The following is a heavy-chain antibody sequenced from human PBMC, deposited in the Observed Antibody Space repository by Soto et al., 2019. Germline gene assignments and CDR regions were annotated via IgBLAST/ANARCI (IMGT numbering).Heavy chain of an antibody. CDR1: GFTFSSYH. V-gene: IGHV3-48*03. Sequence: VGSLRLSCAASGFTFSSYHMDWVRQAPGKGLEWVSYISSASSAIYYADSVKGRFTISRDNAKNSLFLQMNSLRAEDTAVYYCARDLMGYAMDVWGQGTTVTVSS. D-gene: IGHD2-8*01. CDR2: ISSASSAI. J-gene: IGHJ6*02. CDR3: ARDLMGYAMDV.